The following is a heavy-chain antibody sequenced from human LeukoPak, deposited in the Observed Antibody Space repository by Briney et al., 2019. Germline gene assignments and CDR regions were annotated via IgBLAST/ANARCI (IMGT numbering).Heavy chain of an antibody. CDR1: GGSISSYY. J-gene: IGHJ4*02. CDR2: IYYSGST. CDR3: ARGAAGYSYG. Sequence: SETLSLTCTVSGGSISSYYWSWIRQPLGKGLEWIGHIYYSGSTNYNPSLKSRVTISIDTSKNQFSLRLSSVTAADTAVYYCARGAAGYSYGWGQGTLVTVSS. D-gene: IGHD5-18*01. V-gene: IGHV4-59*01.